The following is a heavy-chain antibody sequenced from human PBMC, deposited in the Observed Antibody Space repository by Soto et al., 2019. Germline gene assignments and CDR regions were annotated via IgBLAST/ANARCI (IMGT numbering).Heavy chain of an antibody. V-gene: IGHV3-74*01. D-gene: IGHD1-26*01. CDR3: TRVGGSVSGMDV. CDR1: GFTFSIYW. CDR2: IDNAGSSA. Sequence: EVQLVESGGGLVQPGGSLRLSCAASGFTFSIYWMHWVRQAPGKGPVWVSRIDNAGSSARYADSVKGRFTISRDNAKNTVYLQMNSLRAEDTAVYYCTRVGGSVSGMDVWGQGTTVTXSS. J-gene: IGHJ6*02.